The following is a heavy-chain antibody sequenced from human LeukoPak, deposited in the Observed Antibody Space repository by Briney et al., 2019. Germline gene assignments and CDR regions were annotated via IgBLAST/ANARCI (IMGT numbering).Heavy chain of an antibody. CDR3: ARDHDLTGTYEYLKY. Sequence: ASVKVSCKASGYTFTGYYMHWVRQAPGQGLEWMGWINPNSGGTNYAQKFQGRVTMTRDTSISTAYMELRSLRSEDTAVYYCARDHDLTGTYEYLKYWGQGTLVSVSS. V-gene: IGHV1-2*02. J-gene: IGHJ1*01. CDR2: INPNSGGT. D-gene: IGHD2-21*02. CDR1: GYTFTGYY.